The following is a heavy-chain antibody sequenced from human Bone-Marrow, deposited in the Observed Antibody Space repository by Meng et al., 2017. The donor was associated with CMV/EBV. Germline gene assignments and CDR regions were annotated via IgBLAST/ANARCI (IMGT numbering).Heavy chain of an antibody. CDR2: IHHSGST. Sequence: SETLSLTCSVYGGSFSGYYWSWIRQPPWKGLEWIGEIHHSGSTNYNPSLKSRVTISVDTSKKQFSLKLSSVTVADTAVYYCARGRRYGYCSSTSCPPLYYYYYGMDFWGQGTTVTVSS. CDR3: ARGRRYGYCSSTSCPPLYYYYYGMDF. D-gene: IGHD2-2*01. V-gene: IGHV4-34*01. J-gene: IGHJ6*02. CDR1: GGSFSGYY.